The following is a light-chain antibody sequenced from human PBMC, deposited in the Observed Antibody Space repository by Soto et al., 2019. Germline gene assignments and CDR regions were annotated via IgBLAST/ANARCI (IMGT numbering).Light chain of an antibody. Sequence: EVVLTQSPGTLSLSPGERATLSCRASQTFGSSYLAWYQQKPGQAPRLLIYGASNRATGIPDRFSGYGSGTDFPLTISRLEPEDFAVYYCQQYGSSSWTFGQGTKVEIK. CDR2: GAS. V-gene: IGKV3-20*01. CDR3: QQYGSSSWT. J-gene: IGKJ1*01. CDR1: QTFGSSY.